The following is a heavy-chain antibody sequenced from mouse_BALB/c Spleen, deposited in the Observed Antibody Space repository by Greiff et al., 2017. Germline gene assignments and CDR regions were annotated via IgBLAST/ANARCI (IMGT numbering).Heavy chain of an antibody. CDR3: ARRGYGNYGAWFAY. CDR2: ISSGGSYT. J-gene: IGHJ3*01. Sequence: DVMLVESGGDLVKPGGSLKLSCAASGFTFSSYGMSWVRQTPDKRLEWVATISSGGSYTYYPDSVKGRFTISRDNAKNTLYLQMSSLKSEDTAMYYCARRGYGNYGAWFAYWGQGTLVTVSA. D-gene: IGHD2-10*02. V-gene: IGHV5-6*02. CDR1: GFTFSSYG.